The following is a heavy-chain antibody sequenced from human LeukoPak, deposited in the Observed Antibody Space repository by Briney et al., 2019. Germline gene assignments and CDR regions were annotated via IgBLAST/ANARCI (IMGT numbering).Heavy chain of an antibody. J-gene: IGHJ4*02. Sequence: GGSLRLSCTASGFTFKSYSMHWIRQAPGKGLEWVSYISPSDLSVYYADSVKGRFTISRDTARNSLYLHMNSLRADDTAVYYCARDPTPTQLWFRGTFDYWGQGALATVSS. D-gene: IGHD5-18*01. CDR3: ARDPTPTQLWFRGTFDY. CDR1: GFTFKSYS. CDR2: ISPSDLSV. V-gene: IGHV3-48*01.